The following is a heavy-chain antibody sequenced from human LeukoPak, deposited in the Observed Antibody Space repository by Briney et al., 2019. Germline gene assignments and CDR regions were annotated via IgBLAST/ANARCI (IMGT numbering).Heavy chain of an antibody. D-gene: IGHD3-10*01. CDR1: GGSISSSSYY. Sequence: SETLSLTCTVSGGSISSSSYYWGWIRQPPGKGLEWIGSIYYSGSTYYNPSLKSRVTISVDTSKSQFSLKLSSVTAADTAVYYCARHRYYYRSGSYYGAPYYMDVWGKGTTVTISS. CDR2: IYYSGST. J-gene: IGHJ6*03. CDR3: ARHRYYYRSGSYYGAPYYMDV. V-gene: IGHV4-39*01.